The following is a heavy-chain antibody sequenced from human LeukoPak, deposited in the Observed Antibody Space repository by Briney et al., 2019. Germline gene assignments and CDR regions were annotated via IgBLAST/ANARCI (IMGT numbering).Heavy chain of an antibody. J-gene: IGHJ4*02. CDR2: ISYDGSNK. CDR1: GFTFSSYA. CDR3: ARDSVVGASSGAHFDY. D-gene: IGHD1-26*01. Sequence: GALRLSCAASGFTFSSYAMHWVRQAPGKGLEWVALISYDGSNKYYADSVKGRFTISRDNSKNTLYLQMNSLRAEDTAVYYCARDSVVGASSGAHFDYWGQGTLVTVSS. V-gene: IGHV3-30*04.